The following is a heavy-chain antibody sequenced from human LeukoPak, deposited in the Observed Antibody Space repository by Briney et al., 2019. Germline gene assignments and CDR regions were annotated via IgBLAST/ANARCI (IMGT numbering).Heavy chain of an antibody. V-gene: IGHV1-8*01. Sequence: AAVKVSCKASGYTFTSYDINWVRQATGQGLEWMGWMNPNSGNTGYAQKFQGRVTITADESTSTAYMELSSLRSEDTAVYYCARGQAYYNFWSGYHKDTDAFDIWGQGTMVTVSS. J-gene: IGHJ3*02. D-gene: IGHD3-3*01. CDR3: ARGQAYYNFWSGYHKDTDAFDI. CDR1: GYTFTSYD. CDR2: MNPNSGNT.